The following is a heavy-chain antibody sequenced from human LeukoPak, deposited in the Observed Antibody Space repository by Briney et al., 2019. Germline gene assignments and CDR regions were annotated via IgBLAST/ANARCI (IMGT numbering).Heavy chain of an antibody. Sequence: SETLSLTCTVSGGSFSRYYWSWIRQPPGKGLEWIGNIHCSGSTNYNPSLKSRVTISIDTSKNQFSLRLSSVTAVDTAVYYCARVSGATITTYYGMDVWGQGTTVTVS. CDR3: ARVSGATITTYYGMDV. CDR2: IHCSGST. CDR1: GGSFSRYY. J-gene: IGHJ6*02. D-gene: IGHD5-12*01. V-gene: IGHV4-59*01.